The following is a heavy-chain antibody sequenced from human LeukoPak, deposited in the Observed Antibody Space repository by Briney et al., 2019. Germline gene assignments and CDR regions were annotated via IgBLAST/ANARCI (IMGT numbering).Heavy chain of an antibody. CDR1: GFTFSTYA. CDR3: AKDRGRYYDSSGYYWGYYFDS. D-gene: IGHD3-22*01. CDR2: ISGSGGST. Sequence: PGGSLRLSCAASGFTFSTYAVNWVRQAPGKGLEWVSAISGSGGSTYYADSVKGRFTISRDNSKNTLYLEMSSLRAEDMAVCYCAKDRGRYYDSSGYYWGYYFDSWGQGILVTVST. V-gene: IGHV3-23*01. J-gene: IGHJ4*02.